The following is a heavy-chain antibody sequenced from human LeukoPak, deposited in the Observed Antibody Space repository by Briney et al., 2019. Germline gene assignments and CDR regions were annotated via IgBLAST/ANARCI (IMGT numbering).Heavy chain of an antibody. Sequence: SETLSLTCTVSGGSISSYYWSWIRQPPGKGLEWIGYIYYSGSTNYNPSLKSRVTISVDTSKNQFSLKLSSVTAADTAVYYCARSKSGWFDPWGQGTLVTVSS. D-gene: IGHD3-10*01. CDR2: IYYSGST. V-gene: IGHV4-59*12. CDR3: ARSKSGWFDP. CDR1: GGSISSYY. J-gene: IGHJ5*02.